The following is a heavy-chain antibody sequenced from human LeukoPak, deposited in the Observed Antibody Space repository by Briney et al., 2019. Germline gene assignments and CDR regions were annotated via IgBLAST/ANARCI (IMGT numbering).Heavy chain of an antibody. D-gene: IGHD3-10*01. V-gene: IGHV1-69*04. J-gene: IGHJ4*02. CDR2: IIPILGIA. Sequence: SVKVSCKASGGTFSSYAISWVRQAPGQGLEWMGRIIPILGIANYAQKFQGRVTITADKSTSTAYMELSSLRSEDTAVYYCASGGEYGSGSYYPLDYWGQGTLVTVSS. CDR3: ASGGEYGSGSYYPLDY. CDR1: GGTFSSYA.